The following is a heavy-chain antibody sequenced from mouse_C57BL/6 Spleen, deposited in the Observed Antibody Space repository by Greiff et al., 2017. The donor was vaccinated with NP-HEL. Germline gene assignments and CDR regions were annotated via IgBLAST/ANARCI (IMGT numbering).Heavy chain of an antibody. V-gene: IGHV1-82*01. CDR1: GYAFSSSW. J-gene: IGHJ2*01. D-gene: IGHD1-1*02. CDR3: ARRGVATDYFDD. Sequence: QVQLKQSGPELVKPGASVKISCKASGYAFSSSWMNWVKQRPGKGLEWIGRIYPGDGDTNYNGKFKGKATLTVDKSSSTAYMQRSSLTSEDSAVYFCARRGVATDYFDDWGQGTTLTVAS. CDR2: IYPGDGDT.